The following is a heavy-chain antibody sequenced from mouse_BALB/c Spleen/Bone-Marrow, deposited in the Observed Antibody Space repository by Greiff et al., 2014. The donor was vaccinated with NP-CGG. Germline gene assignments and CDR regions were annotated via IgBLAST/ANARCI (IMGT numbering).Heavy chain of an antibody. CDR2: ISDGGTYT. CDR3: TRSGKRYGAMDY. D-gene: IGHD2-10*02. J-gene: IGHJ4*01. CDR1: GYTFSDYY. V-gene: IGHV5-4*02. Sequence: EVQGVESGGGLVKPGGSLKLCCAASGYTFSDYYMYWVRQTPEKRLEWVATISDGGTYTFYPDSVKGRFTISRDNAKNNLYLQMSSLQSEDTAMYYCTRSGKRYGAMDYWGQGTSVTVSS.